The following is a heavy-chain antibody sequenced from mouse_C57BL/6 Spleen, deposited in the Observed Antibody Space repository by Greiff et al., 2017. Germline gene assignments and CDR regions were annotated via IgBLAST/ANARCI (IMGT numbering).Heavy chain of an antibody. J-gene: IGHJ4*01. V-gene: IGHV1-82*01. CDR2: IYPGDGDT. D-gene: IGHD2-4*01. CDR1: GYAFSSSW. CDR3: ARRYYDYDFYAMDY. Sequence: QVQLKQSGPELVKPGASVKISCKASGYAFSSSWMNWVKQRPGKGLEWIGRIYPGDGDTNYNGKFKGKATLTADKSSSTAYMQLSSLTSEDSAVYFCARRYYDYDFYAMDYGGQGTSVTVSS.